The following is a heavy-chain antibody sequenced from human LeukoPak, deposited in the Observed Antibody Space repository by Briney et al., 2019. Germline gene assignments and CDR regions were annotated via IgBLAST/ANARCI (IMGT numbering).Heavy chain of an antibody. CDR1: GFTFINYG. D-gene: IGHD6-6*01. CDR2: ISSSSSYI. V-gene: IGHV3-21*01. CDR3: AKVLEQLVPDY. Sequence: GGSLRLSCAASGFTFINYGMNWVRQAPGKGLEWVSYISSSSSYIYYADSVKGRFTISRDNAKNSLYLQMNSLRAEDTAVYYCAKVLEQLVPDYWGQGTLVTVSS. J-gene: IGHJ4*02.